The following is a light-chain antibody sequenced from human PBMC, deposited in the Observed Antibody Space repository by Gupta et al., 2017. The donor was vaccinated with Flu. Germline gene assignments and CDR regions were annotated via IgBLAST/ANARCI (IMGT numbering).Light chain of an antibody. CDR1: QSISSW. CDR3: QQYSSYSYT. V-gene: IGKV1-5*03. J-gene: IGKJ2*01. Sequence: GDRVTITCRASQSISSWLAWYQQKPGKAPKLVIYKASTLESGVPSRFSGSGSGTEFTLTISSLQPDDFATYYCQQYSSYSYTFGQGTKVEIK. CDR2: KAS.